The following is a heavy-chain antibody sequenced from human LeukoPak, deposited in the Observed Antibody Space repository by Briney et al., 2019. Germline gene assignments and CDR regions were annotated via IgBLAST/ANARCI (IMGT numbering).Heavy chain of an antibody. D-gene: IGHD2-2*01. CDR3: ARGPALYCTSSSCLDGVD. V-gene: IGHV3-21*01. J-gene: IGHJ4*02. CDR1: GFTFSDYA. CDR2: ISSGGSYI. Sequence: GGSLRLSCAASGFTFSDYAMNWVRQAPGKGLEWVSSISSGGSYISYADSVKGRFTVSRDNAKDSLFLQMRSLRDEDTAVYYCARGPALYCTSSSCLDGVDWGQGILVSVSS.